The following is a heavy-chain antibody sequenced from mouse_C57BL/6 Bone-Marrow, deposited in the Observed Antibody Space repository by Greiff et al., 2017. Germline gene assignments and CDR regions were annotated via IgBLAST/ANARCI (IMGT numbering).Heavy chain of an antibody. Sequence: QVQLQQSGAELAKPGASVKLSCKASGYTFTSYGMHWVKQRPGRGLEWIGSINPSSGYPTYNQKLKEKAKLTADNSSSTAYMQLSSLTYWDSAVYDFARIRGIPAWCAYWGQGTRVTVSA. CDR1: GYTFTSYG. CDR3: ARIRGIPAWCAY. CDR2: INPSSGYP. J-gene: IGHJ3*01. V-gene: IGHV1-7*01.